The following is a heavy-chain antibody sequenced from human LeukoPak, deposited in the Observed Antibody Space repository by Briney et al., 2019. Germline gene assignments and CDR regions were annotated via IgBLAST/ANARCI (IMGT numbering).Heavy chain of an antibody. Sequence: PGASVKVSCKASGYTFTSYYMHWVRQAPGQGLEWMGLINPTGGSTGYAQKFQGRVTMTRDMSTSTGYMELSSLRSEDTAIYYCARDNSVGDNAWWFDPWGQGTLVTVSS. CDR2: INPTGGST. D-gene: IGHD1-26*01. CDR1: GYTFTSYY. CDR3: ARDNSVGDNAWWFDP. V-gene: IGHV1-46*01. J-gene: IGHJ5*02.